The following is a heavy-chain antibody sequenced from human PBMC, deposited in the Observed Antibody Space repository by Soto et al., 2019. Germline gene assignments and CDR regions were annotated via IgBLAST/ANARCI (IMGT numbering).Heavy chain of an antibody. D-gene: IGHD3-10*01. V-gene: IGHV1-18*01. CDR2: ISAYNGNT. Sequence: ASVKVSCKASGYTFTSYGISWVRQAPGQGLEWMGWISAYNGNTNYAQKLQGRVTMTTDTSTSTAYMELRSLRSDDTAVYYCARVVGDGSGSYYSSLYYFDYWGQGTLVTVSS. J-gene: IGHJ4*02. CDR3: ARVVGDGSGSYYSSLYYFDY. CDR1: GYTFTSYG.